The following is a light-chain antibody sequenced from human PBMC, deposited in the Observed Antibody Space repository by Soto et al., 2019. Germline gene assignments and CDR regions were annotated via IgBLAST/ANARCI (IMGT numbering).Light chain of an antibody. J-gene: IGKJ5*01. V-gene: IGKV3-15*01. Sequence: EIVMTQSPATLSVSPGERATLSCRASQSVSSNLAWYQQKPGQAPRLLIYGASTRATGIPARFSGSGSGTEFTLTISSLQSEDFAVYYCQQYQKWPPITFGQGTRLDIK. CDR3: QQYQKWPPIT. CDR1: QSVSSN. CDR2: GAS.